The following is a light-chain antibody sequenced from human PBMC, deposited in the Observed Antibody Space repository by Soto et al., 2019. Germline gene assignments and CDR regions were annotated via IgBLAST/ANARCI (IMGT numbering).Light chain of an antibody. V-gene: IGKV1-9*01. CDR3: QQLNNYPRT. CDR2: VAS. J-gene: IGKJ1*01. CDR1: EGISSY. Sequence: DIQLTQSPSFLSASVGDRVTITCRASEGISSYLAWYQQKPGKAPKLLIYVASTLQSGVPSRFSGSGSGTEFTLTISSLQPEDFATYYCQQLNNYPRTFGQGTKVEIK.